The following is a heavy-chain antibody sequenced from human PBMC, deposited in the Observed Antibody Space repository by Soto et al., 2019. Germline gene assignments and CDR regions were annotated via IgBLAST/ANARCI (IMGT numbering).Heavy chain of an antibody. Sequence: QVQLVQSGAEVKKPGSSVKVSCKASGGTFSSDTITWVRQAPGQGLEWMGGIIPISDSAHYAQNFQDRLTITADESTSTVYMELSSLSSEDTAVYYCATLVPAPIKLYPRLGWFDPWGQGNLVTVSS. J-gene: IGHJ5*02. CDR2: IIPISDSA. CDR3: ATLVPAPIKLYPRLGWFDP. V-gene: IGHV1-69*01. D-gene: IGHD2-2*02. CDR1: GGTFSSDT.